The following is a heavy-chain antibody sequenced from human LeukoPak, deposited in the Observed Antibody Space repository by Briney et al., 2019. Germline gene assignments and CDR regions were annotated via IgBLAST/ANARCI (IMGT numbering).Heavy chain of an antibody. CDR3: ARATWELHDY. J-gene: IGHJ4*02. CDR1: SGSISSYY. D-gene: IGHD1-26*01. V-gene: IGHV4-59*01. CDR2: IFDNGST. Sequence: PSETLSLTCSVSSGSISSYYWSWIRQSPGKGLEWIGNIFDNGSTNYNPSLKSRVTISVDTSKDQFSLKLSSVTAADTAVHYCARATWELHDYWGQGTLVTVSS.